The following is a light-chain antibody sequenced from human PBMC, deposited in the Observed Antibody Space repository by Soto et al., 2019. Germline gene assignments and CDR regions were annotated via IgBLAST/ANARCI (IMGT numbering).Light chain of an antibody. CDR1: QSVSSNY. J-gene: IGKJ3*01. CDR3: QRYGSSPFT. Sequence: EIVLTQAPGTLSLSPGERATISCRASQSVSSNYLTWYQQKHGQAPRLLIYVASSSATGIADRFSGSGFGTDFTLTISRLEAEDFADYYCQRYGSSPFTFGAGTNVDIK. CDR2: VAS. V-gene: IGKV3-20*01.